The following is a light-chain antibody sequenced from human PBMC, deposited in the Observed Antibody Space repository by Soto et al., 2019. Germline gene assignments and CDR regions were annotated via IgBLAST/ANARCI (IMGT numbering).Light chain of an antibody. CDR2: DAS. CDR3: QKFSSYPLT. Sequence: EFVSTHSPGTGSLSRREIATLSCRASQTVINTSLAWYQQKPGQAPRLLIYDASSRATGIPDRFSGGGSGTDFTLTISRLEPEDFAVYYCQKFSSYPLTFGGGHTGDI. V-gene: IGKV3-20*01. J-gene: IGKJ4*01. CDR1: QTVINTS.